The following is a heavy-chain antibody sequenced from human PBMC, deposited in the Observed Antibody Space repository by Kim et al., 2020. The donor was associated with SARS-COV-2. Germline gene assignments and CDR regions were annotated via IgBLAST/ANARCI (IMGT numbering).Heavy chain of an antibody. V-gene: IGHV3-15*05. CDR3: TAHGREETIDN. J-gene: IGHJ4*02. Sequence: DYAAPVKGKFTISRDGSQNTLFLQMNSLKTDDTAVYYCTAHGREETIDNWGQGTLVTVSS.